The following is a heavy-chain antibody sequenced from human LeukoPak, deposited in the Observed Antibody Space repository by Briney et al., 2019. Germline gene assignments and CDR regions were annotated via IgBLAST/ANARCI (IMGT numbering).Heavy chain of an antibody. Sequence: SETLSLTCAVYGGSFSGYYWSWIRQPPGKGLEWIGEINHSGSTNYNPSLKSRVAISVDTSKNQFSLKLSSVTAADTAVYYCASTLWSGYYRDHWGQGTLVTVSS. CDR1: GGSFSGYY. D-gene: IGHD3-3*01. J-gene: IGHJ4*02. CDR3: ASTLWSGYYRDH. CDR2: INHSGST. V-gene: IGHV4-34*01.